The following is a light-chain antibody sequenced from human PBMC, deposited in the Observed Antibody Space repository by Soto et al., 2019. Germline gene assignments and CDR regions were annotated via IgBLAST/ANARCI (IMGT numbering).Light chain of an antibody. CDR1: QGISSY. CDR2: AAS. J-gene: IGKJ4*02. V-gene: IGKV1-8*01. Sequence: AIRMTQSPSSFSASTGDRVTITCRASQGISSYLAWYQQKPGKAPKLLIYAASTLQSGVPSRFSGSGSGTDFTLTISCLQSEDFATYYCQQYYSYPHAFGGGTKMEIK. CDR3: QQYYSYPHA.